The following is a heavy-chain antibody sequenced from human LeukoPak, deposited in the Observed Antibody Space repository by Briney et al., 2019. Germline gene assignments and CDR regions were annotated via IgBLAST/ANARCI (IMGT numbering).Heavy chain of an antibody. CDR1: GYSFTSYG. D-gene: IGHD6-19*01. Sequence: GASVKVSCKASGYSFTSYGITWLRQAPGQGLEWMGWISAYNGNTNYAQKLQGRVTMTTDTSTSTAYMELRSLRSDDTAVYYCARDHSSGWYRGSGYWGQGTLVTVSS. J-gene: IGHJ4*02. CDR2: ISAYNGNT. V-gene: IGHV1-18*01. CDR3: ARDHSSGWYRGSGY.